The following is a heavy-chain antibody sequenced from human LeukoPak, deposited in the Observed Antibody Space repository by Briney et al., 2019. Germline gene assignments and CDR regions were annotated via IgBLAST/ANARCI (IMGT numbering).Heavy chain of an antibody. J-gene: IGHJ4*02. V-gene: IGHV1-46*01. CDR2: INPSGGST. D-gene: IGHD4-23*01. Sequence: ASVKFSCKASGYTFISYYMHWVRQAPGQGLEWMGIINPSGGSTTYAQMFQGRVILTRDTSTRTVYMELYSLRSEDTAVYYCAKGGRDYGDSSGTDWGQGTLVTVSS. CDR1: GYTFISYY. CDR3: AKGGRDYGDSSGTD.